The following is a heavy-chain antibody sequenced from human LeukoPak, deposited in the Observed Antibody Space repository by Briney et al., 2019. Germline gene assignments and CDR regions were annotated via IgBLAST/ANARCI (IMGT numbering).Heavy chain of an antibody. D-gene: IGHD2-2*02. CDR1: GFTFSTYW. CDR3: ARVYTGNRWHFDY. CDR2: IKREGSEK. J-gene: IGHJ4*02. V-gene: IGHV3-7*03. Sequence: GGSLRLSCAASGFTFSTYWMSWVRQAPGKGLECVANIKREGSEKYYVDSVKGRFTIFRDDAKSSLYLQMNSLRAEDTAVYFCARVYTGNRWHFDYWGQGTLVTVSS.